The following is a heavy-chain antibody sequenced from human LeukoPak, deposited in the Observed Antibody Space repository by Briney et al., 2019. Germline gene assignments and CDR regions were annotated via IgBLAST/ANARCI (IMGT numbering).Heavy chain of an antibody. Sequence: GGSLRLSCAASGFTFSSYAMSWVRQAPGKGLEWVSAISASGGGTFYADSVKGRFTISRDNSKNTLYLQMNSLRAEDTAVYYCATKSAVAGRYFDYWGQGTLVTVSS. CDR1: GFTFSSYA. J-gene: IGHJ4*02. D-gene: IGHD6-19*01. CDR3: ATKSAVAGRYFDY. V-gene: IGHV3-23*01. CDR2: ISASGGGT.